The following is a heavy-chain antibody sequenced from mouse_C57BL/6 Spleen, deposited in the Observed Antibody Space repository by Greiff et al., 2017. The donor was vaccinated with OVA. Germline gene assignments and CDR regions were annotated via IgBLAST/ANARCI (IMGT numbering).Heavy chain of an antibody. CDR3: AYGSSLYGYFDV. CDR2: INPNYGTT. Sequence: VQLKQSGPELVKPGASVKISCKASGYSFTDYNMNWVKQSNGKSLEWIGVINPNYGTTSYNQKFKGKATLTVDQSSSTAYMQLHSLTSADSAVYYCAYGSSLYGYFDVWGTGTTVTVSS. CDR1: GYSFTDYN. J-gene: IGHJ1*03. V-gene: IGHV1-39*01. D-gene: IGHD1-1*01.